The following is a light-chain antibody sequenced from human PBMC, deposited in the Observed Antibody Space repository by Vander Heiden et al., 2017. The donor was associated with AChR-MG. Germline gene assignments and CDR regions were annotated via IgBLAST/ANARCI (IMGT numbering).Light chain of an antibody. CDR1: QGISNY. V-gene: IGKV1-27*01. CDR3: QKYNSALALT. J-gene: IGKJ4*01. CDR2: AAS. Sequence: DIQMTQSPSSLSASVGDRVTLTCRASQGISNYLAWYKQKPGQGPKLLIYAASTLQLGVPSRFSGSGYGTDSTLTISIRQPEAVAPYSCQKYNSALALTFGGGTKVEIK.